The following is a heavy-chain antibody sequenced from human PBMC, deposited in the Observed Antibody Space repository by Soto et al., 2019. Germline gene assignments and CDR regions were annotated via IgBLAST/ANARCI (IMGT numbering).Heavy chain of an antibody. Sequence: GGSLRLSCAASGFTFSSYAMHWVRQAPGKGLEWVAVISYDGSNKYYADSVKGRFTISRDNSKNTLYLQMNSLRAEDTAVYYCARARIAARPNRPDYWGQGTLVTVSS. CDR2: ISYDGSNK. CDR1: GFTFSSYA. CDR3: ARARIAARPNRPDY. V-gene: IGHV3-30-3*01. J-gene: IGHJ4*02. D-gene: IGHD6-6*01.